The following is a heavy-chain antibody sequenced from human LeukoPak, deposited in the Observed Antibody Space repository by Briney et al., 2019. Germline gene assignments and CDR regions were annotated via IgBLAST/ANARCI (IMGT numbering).Heavy chain of an antibody. CDR2: IYYSGST. Sequence: SETLSLTCTVSGGSISSSSYYWGWIRQPPGKGLEWIGSIYYSGSTYYNPSLKSRVTISVDTSKNQFSLKLSSVTAADTAVYYCARVARPFGYDFWSGYYPPWYYFDYWGQGTLVTVSS. D-gene: IGHD3-3*01. V-gene: IGHV4-39*07. CDR1: GGSISSSSYY. CDR3: ARVARPFGYDFWSGYYPPWYYFDY. J-gene: IGHJ4*02.